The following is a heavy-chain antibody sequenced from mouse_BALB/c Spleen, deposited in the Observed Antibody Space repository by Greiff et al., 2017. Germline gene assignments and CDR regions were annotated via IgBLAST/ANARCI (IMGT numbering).Heavy chain of an antibody. D-gene: IGHD2-3*01. CDR2: IYPGDGDT. J-gene: IGHJ1*01. CDR1: GYAFSSYW. Sequence: VQLKESGAELVRPGSSVKISCKASGYAFSSYWMNWVKQRPGQGLEWIGQIYPGDGDTNYNGKFKGKATLTADKSSSTAYMQLSSLTSEDSAVYFCASDGYWYFDVWGAGTTVTVSS. V-gene: IGHV1-80*01. CDR3: ASDGYWYFDV.